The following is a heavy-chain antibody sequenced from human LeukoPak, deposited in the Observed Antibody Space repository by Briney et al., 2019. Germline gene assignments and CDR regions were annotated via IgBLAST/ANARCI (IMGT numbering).Heavy chain of an antibody. CDR1: GFTFRSCG. D-gene: IGHD3-10*01. Sequence: GRSLRLSCAASGFTFRSCGMHWVRQAPGKGLEWVAVTSYDGGNKYYADSVKGRFTISRDNSKNTLYLQMNSLRTEDTAVYYCAKDIGEGGQWAFNYWGQGTLVTVSS. CDR2: TSYDGGNK. V-gene: IGHV3-30*18. J-gene: IGHJ4*02. CDR3: AKDIGEGGQWAFNY.